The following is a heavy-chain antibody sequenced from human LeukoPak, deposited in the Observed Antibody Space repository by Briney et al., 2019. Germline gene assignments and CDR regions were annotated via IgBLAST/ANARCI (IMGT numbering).Heavy chain of an antibody. Sequence: GGSLRLSCAASGFTFSSTWMNWVRQAPGKGLEWVSSISSSSSSIYYADSVKGRFTISRDNAKNSLYLQMNSLRAEDTAVYYCARDVTVAGRGYFDYWGQGTLVTVSS. CDR3: ARDVTVAGRGYFDY. CDR2: ISSSSSSI. D-gene: IGHD6-19*01. J-gene: IGHJ4*02. CDR1: GFTFSSTW. V-gene: IGHV3-21*01.